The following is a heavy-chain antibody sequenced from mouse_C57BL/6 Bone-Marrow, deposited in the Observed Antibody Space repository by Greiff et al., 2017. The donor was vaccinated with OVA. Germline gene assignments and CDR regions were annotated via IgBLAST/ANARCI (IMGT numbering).Heavy chain of an antibody. CDR2: IDPSDSYT. Sequence: VQLQQSGAELVKPGASVKLSCKASGYTFTSYWMQWVKQRPGQGLEWIGEIDPSDSYTNYNQKFKGKATLTVDTSSSTAYMQLSSLTSEDSAVYYCARNWDADYWGQGTTLTVSS. V-gene: IGHV1-50*01. J-gene: IGHJ2*01. CDR3: ARNWDADY. CDR1: GYTFTSYW. D-gene: IGHD4-1*01.